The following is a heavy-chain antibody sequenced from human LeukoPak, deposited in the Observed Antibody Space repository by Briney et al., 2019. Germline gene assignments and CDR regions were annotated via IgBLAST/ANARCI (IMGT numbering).Heavy chain of an antibody. CDR3: ARASPGEYYYYGMDV. CDR1: GYTFINYD. J-gene: IGHJ6*02. Sequence: ASVKVSSKTSGYTFINYDIAWVRQASGQGREWMGWMNPKSGNRGSAQKFQGRVTMTMNTSMRTASMELSSLTSDDSAVYYCARASPGEYYYYGMDVWGQGTSVTVSS. CDR2: MNPKSGNR. V-gene: IGHV1-8*01.